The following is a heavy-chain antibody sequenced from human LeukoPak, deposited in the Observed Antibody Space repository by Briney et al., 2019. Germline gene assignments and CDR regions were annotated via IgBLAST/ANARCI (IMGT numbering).Heavy chain of an antibody. J-gene: IGHJ6*03. CDR2: ISSSSSTI. D-gene: IGHD5-18*01. CDR3: ARGGGYSYGFYYYYMDV. Sequence: AGRSLRLSCAASGFTFSSYSMNWVRQTPGKGLEWVSYISSSSSTIYYADSVKGRFTISRDNAKNSLYLQMNSLRAEDTAVYYCARGGGYSYGFYYYYMDVWGKGTTVTVSS. V-gene: IGHV3-48*01. CDR1: GFTFSSYS.